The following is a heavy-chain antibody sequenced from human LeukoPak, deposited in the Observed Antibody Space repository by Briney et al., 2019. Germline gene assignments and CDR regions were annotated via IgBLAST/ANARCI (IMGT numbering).Heavy chain of an antibody. CDR1: GGTFSSYA. J-gene: IGHJ4*02. CDR2: IIPIFGTA. V-gene: IGHV1-69*05. CDR3: ARVGAAAGTPFDY. Sequence: ASVKVSCKASGGTFSSYAISWVRQAPGQGLEWMGGIIPIFGTANYAQKFQGRVTITTDESTSTAYMELSSLRSEDTAVYYCARVGAAAGTPFDYWGQGTLVTVSS. D-gene: IGHD6-13*01.